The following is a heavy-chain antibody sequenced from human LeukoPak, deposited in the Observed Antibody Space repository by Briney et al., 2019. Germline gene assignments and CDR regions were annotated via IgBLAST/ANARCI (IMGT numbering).Heavy chain of an antibody. Sequence: SETLSLTCTVSGGSISSYYWSWIRQPPGKGLEWIGYIYYSGSTNYNPSLKSRATISVDTSKNQFSLKLSSVTAADTAVYYCARASYYDFWSGDNPHFDYWGQGTLVTVSS. V-gene: IGHV4-59*01. CDR2: IYYSGST. CDR1: GGSISSYY. D-gene: IGHD3-3*01. CDR3: ARASYYDFWSGDNPHFDY. J-gene: IGHJ4*02.